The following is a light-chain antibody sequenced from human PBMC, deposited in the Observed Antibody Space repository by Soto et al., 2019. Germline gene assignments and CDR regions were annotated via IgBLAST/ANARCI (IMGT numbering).Light chain of an antibody. Sequence: QSALTQPRSVSGSPGQSVTISCTGTSSDVGGYNYVSWYQQHPGKAPKLMIYDVSKRPSGVPVRFSGSKSGNTASLTISGRQAEDEADYYCCSYAGSYTHVVFGGGTKLTVL. J-gene: IGLJ2*01. V-gene: IGLV2-11*01. CDR2: DVS. CDR3: CSYAGSYTHVV. CDR1: SSDVGGYNY.